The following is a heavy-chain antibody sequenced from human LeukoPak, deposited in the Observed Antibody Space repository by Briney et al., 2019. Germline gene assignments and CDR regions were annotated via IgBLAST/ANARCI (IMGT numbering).Heavy chain of an antibody. V-gene: IGHV3-7*01. CDR1: GFTFSNYW. J-gene: IGHJ4*02. Sequence: GGSLRLSFAASGFTFSNYWMSWVRQAPGKGLEWVANIKQDGSEKYYVDSVTGRFTISRDNAENSLYLQMNSLRAEDTAVYYCARWATSFDLWGQGTLVTVSS. D-gene: IGHD6-6*01. CDR2: IKQDGSEK. CDR3: ARWATSFDL.